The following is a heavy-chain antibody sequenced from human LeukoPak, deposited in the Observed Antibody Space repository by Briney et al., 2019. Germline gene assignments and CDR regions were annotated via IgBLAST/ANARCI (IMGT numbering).Heavy chain of an antibody. V-gene: IGHV3-23*01. Sequence: PGGSLRLSCAASGFTFSGYAMGWVRQAPGKGLEWVSAISGSAGRTYYADSVKGRFTISRDNSKNSLYLQMNRLRAEDTAVYYCAKLRDFYDSTGYSRFPYWGQGTLVTVSS. CDR1: GFTFSGYA. J-gene: IGHJ4*02. D-gene: IGHD3-22*01. CDR3: AKLRDFYDSTGYSRFPY. CDR2: ISGSAGRT.